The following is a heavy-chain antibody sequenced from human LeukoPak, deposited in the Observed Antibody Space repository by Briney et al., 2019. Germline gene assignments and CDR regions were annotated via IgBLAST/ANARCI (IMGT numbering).Heavy chain of an antibody. J-gene: IGHJ6*03. Sequence: ASVKVSCKASGYTFTGYYMHWVRQAPGQGLEWMGWINPNSGGTNYAQKFQGRVTMTRDTSISTAYMELSSLRSEDTAVYYCAALTYYDSSGSYMDVWGKGTTVTVSS. D-gene: IGHD3-22*01. V-gene: IGHV1-2*02. CDR3: AALTYYDSSGSYMDV. CDR2: INPNSGGT. CDR1: GYTFTGYY.